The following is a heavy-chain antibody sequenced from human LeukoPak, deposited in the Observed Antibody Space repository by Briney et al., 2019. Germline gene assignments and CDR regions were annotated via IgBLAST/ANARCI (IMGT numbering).Heavy chain of an antibody. Sequence: SETLSLTCTVSGGSLSSYYWSWIRQPPGKGLEWIGYIYYSGSTNYNPSLKSRVTISVDTSKNQFSLKLSSVTAADTAVYYCARLRRDGYNLDYWGQGTLVTVSS. J-gene: IGHJ4*02. V-gene: IGHV4-59*01. CDR1: GGSLSSYY. D-gene: IGHD5-24*01. CDR2: IYYSGST. CDR3: ARLRRDGYNLDY.